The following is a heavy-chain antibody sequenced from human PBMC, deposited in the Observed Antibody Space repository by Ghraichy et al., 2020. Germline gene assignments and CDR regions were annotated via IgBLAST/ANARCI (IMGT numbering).Heavy chain of an antibody. D-gene: IGHD3-16*01. V-gene: IGHV4-39*01. J-gene: IGHJ4*02. CDR1: GGSISSSSYF. CDR3: ARISPSFGGVTRARVFTEFDY. CDR2: IYYRWNT. Sequence: SQTLSLTCTVSGGSISSSSYFWGWIRQPPGKGLVWIGSIYYRWNTYYNPPLKSRVTISVDMSKNQFSLKLSSVTAADTAVYYCARISPSFGGVTRARVFTEFDYWGQGTMVTVSS.